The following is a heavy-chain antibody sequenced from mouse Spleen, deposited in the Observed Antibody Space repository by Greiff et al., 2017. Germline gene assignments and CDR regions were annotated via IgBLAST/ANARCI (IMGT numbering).Heavy chain of an antibody. CDR1: GFSLTSYG. V-gene: IGHV2-9*02. D-gene: IGHD1-1*01. Sequence: VQLVESGPGLVAPSQSLSITCTVSGFSLTSYGVHWVRQPPGKGLEWLGVIWAGGSTNYNSALMSRLSISKDNSKSQVFLKMNSLQTDDTAMYYCAREPDYGSSSYYAMDYWGQGTSVTVSS. CDR2: IWAGGST. J-gene: IGHJ4*01. CDR3: AREPDYGSSSYYAMDY.